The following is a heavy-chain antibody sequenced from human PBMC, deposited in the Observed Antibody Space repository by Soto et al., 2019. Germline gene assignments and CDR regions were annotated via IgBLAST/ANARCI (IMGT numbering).Heavy chain of an antibody. CDR2: ISSSSSTI. Sequence: EVQLVESGGGLVQPGGSLRLSCAASGFTFSSYSMNWVRQAPGKGLEWVSYISSSSSTIYYAASVKARFTISRDNAKNSRYLQMNSLRAEDTAVYHCARDRPRYCSSTSCLSEYFQHWGQGTGVTVSS. J-gene: IGHJ1*01. V-gene: IGHV3-48*01. CDR1: GFTFSSYS. D-gene: IGHD2-2*01. CDR3: ARDRPRYCSSTSCLSEYFQH.